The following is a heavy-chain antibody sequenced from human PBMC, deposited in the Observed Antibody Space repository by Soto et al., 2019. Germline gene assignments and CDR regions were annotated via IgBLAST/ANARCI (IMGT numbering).Heavy chain of an antibody. CDR2: INHSGST. Sequence: QVQLQQWGAGLLKPSETLSLTCAVYGGSFSGYYWSWIGQPPGKGLEWIGEINHSGSTNYNPSLKSRVTISVDTSKNQFSLKLSSVTAADTAVYYCARGTGGSGSYYRVWNYYYYGMDVWGQGTTVTVSS. V-gene: IGHV4-34*01. CDR1: GGSFSGYY. CDR3: ARGTGGSGSYYRVWNYYYYGMDV. J-gene: IGHJ6*02. D-gene: IGHD3-10*01.